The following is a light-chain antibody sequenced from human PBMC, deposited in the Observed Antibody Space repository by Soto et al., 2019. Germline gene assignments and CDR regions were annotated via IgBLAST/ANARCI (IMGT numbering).Light chain of an antibody. CDR2: AAS. Sequence: DIQMTQSPSSLSASVGDRVTITCRASQSISSYLNWYQQKPGKAPKLLIYAASSLQSGVPSRFSGSGSGTDVTLTISSLQPEDVATYYCQQSYSTPRVTFGPGTKVDIK. CDR1: QSISSY. CDR3: QQSYSTPRVT. J-gene: IGKJ3*01. V-gene: IGKV1-39*01.